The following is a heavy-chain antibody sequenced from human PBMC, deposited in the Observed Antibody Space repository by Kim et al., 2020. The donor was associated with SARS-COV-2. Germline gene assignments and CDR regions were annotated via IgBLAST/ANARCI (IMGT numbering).Heavy chain of an antibody. Sequence: GGSLRLSCAASGFTFSNYAMSWVRQAPGKGLEWVSSVGGSGHNTDYAASVRGRFTVFRDNSKTSVYLQMNSLRAEDTAVYYCAKDSRTFYDSSGYYHYWGRGTLVTVSS. D-gene: IGHD3-22*01. V-gene: IGHV3-23*01. J-gene: IGHJ4*02. CDR1: GFTFSNYA. CDR2: VGGSGHNT. CDR3: AKDSRTFYDSSGYYHY.